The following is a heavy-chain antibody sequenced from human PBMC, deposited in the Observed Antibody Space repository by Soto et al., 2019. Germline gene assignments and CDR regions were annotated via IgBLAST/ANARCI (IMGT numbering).Heavy chain of an antibody. V-gene: IGHV4-31*03. CDR1: GGSISSGGYY. J-gene: IGHJ4*02. Sequence: SETLSLTCTVSGGSISSGGYYWSWIRQHPGKGLEWIGYIYYSGSTYYNPSLKSRVTISVDTSKNQFSLKLSSVTAADTAVYYCARGLYYYDSSGYYPPYYFDYWGQGTLVTVSS. CDR3: ARGLYYYDSSGYYPPYYFDY. CDR2: IYYSGST. D-gene: IGHD3-22*01.